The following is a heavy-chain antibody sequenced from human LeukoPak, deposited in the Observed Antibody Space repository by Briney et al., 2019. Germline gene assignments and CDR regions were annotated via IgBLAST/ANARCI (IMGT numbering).Heavy chain of an antibody. Sequence: SETLSLTCAVYGGSFSGYYWSWLRQPPGKGLEWIGEINHSGSTNYNPSLKSRVTISVDTSKNQFSLKLSSVTAADTAVYYCARGQVVPAAIRYYYYGMDVWGQGTTVTVSS. V-gene: IGHV4-34*01. CDR3: ARGQVVPAAIRYYYYGMDV. CDR2: INHSGST. D-gene: IGHD2-2*01. CDR1: GGSFSGYY. J-gene: IGHJ6*02.